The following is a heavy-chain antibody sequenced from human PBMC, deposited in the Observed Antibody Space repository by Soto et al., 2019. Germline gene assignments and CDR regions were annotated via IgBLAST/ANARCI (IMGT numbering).Heavy chain of an antibody. Sequence: EVQLVESGGGLVKPGGSLRLSCAASGFTFSSYSMNWVRQAPGKGLEWVSSISSSSSYIYYADSVKGRFTISRDNAKNSLYLQMNSLRAEDTAVYYCASPGTGTTSEMNYYYYYYMDVWGKGTTVTVSS. J-gene: IGHJ6*03. CDR2: ISSSSSYI. V-gene: IGHV3-21*01. CDR3: ASPGTGTTSEMNYYYYYYMDV. D-gene: IGHD1-7*01. CDR1: GFTFSSYS.